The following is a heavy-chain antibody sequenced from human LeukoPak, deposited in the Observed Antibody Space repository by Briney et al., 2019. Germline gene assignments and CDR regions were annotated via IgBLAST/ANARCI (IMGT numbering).Heavy chain of an antibody. D-gene: IGHD5-12*01. CDR1: GFTVSSNY. J-gene: IGHJ4*02. CDR3: ARGYSGYDPFDY. V-gene: IGHV3-66*01. CDR2: IYSGGTT. Sequence: GGSLRLSCAVSGFTVSSNYMSWVRQAPGKGLEWVSVIYSGGTTYYADSVKGRFTISRDNSKNTLYLQMNSLRAEDTAVYYSARGYSGYDPFDYWGRGTLVTVSS.